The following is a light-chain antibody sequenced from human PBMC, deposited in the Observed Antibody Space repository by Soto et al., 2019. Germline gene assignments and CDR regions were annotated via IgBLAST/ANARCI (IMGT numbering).Light chain of an antibody. J-gene: IGKJ1*01. CDR2: WAS. Sequence: DIVMTQSPDSLAVSLGERATINCKSSQSVLHSSNNKNYLAWYQQKPGQPPKLLIYWASTRESGVPDRFSGSGSGTDFTLSISSLQAEDVAVYYCQQYYSPCTFGQGTKVEIK. CDR3: QQYYSPCT. CDR1: QSVLHSSNNKNY. V-gene: IGKV4-1*01.